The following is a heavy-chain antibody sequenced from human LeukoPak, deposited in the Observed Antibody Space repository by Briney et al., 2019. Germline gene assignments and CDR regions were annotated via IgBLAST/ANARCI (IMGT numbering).Heavy chain of an antibody. J-gene: IGHJ4*02. Sequence: SGRSLRLSCAASGFTFSSYGMHWVRQAPGKGLEWVAVIWYDGSNKYYADSVKGRFTISRDNSKNTLYLQMNSLRAEDTAVYYCARDLAYYDSSGYFDYWGQGTLVTVSS. CDR3: ARDLAYYDSSGYFDY. CDR2: IWYDGSNK. D-gene: IGHD3-22*01. CDR1: GFTFSSYG. V-gene: IGHV3-33*01.